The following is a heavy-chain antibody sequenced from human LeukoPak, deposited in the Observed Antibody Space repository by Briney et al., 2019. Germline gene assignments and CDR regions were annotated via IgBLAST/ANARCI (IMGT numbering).Heavy chain of an antibody. Sequence: GGSLRLSCAVSGITLSNYGMSWVRQAPGKGLERVADISGGAGSTTYADSVKGRFTISRDNNKNTLFLQMNSLRAEDTAVYFCAKRGVVIRVILVGFYKEAYYFDSWGQGALVTVSS. CDR1: GITLSNYG. D-gene: IGHD3-22*01. CDR2: ISGGAGST. J-gene: IGHJ4*02. CDR3: AKRGVVIRVILVGFYKEAYYFDS. V-gene: IGHV3-23*01.